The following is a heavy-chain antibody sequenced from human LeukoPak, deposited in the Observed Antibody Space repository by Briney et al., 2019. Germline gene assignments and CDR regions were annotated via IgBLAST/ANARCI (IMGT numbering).Heavy chain of an antibody. CDR1: GYTFSIYA. V-gene: IGHV7-4-1*02. J-gene: IGHJ3*02. Sequence: ASVRVSCKASGYTFSIYAINWVRQTPGQGLEWMGWISTSTGNPTYAQGFTGRFEFSLDTSVSTTYLQINNLEAEDTAVYYCARLQHAFDIWGQGTMVTVSS. CDR2: ISTSTGNP. CDR3: ARLQHAFDI.